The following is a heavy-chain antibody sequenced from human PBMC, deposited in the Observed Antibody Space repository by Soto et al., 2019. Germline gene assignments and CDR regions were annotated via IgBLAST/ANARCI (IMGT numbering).Heavy chain of an antibody. CDR1: GYTFTSYG. CDR3: AREYVGPARDWYFDL. J-gene: IGHJ2*01. CDR2: ISAYNGNT. V-gene: IGHV1-18*01. D-gene: IGHD2-15*01. Sequence: QVQLVQSGAEVKKPGASVKVSCKASGYTFTSYGISWVRQAPGQGLEWMGWISAYNGNTNYAQKLQGRVTMTTDTSTSTANMELRSLRSDDTAVYYCAREYVGPARDWYFDLWGRGTLVTVSS.